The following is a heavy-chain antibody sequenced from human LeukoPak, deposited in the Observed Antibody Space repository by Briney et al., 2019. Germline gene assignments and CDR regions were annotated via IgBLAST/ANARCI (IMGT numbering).Heavy chain of an antibody. CDR1: GGSISSSNW. CDR3: ARLGNYYDSSAYFSDGYFDY. CDR2: IYHSGST. J-gene: IGHJ4*02. V-gene: IGHV4-4*02. D-gene: IGHD3-22*01. Sequence: SGTLSLTCAVSGGSISSSNWWSWVRQPPGKGLEWIGEIYHSGSTNYSPSLKSRVTISVDKSKNQFSLKLSSVTAADTAVYYCARLGNYYDSSAYFSDGYFDYWGQGTLVTVSS.